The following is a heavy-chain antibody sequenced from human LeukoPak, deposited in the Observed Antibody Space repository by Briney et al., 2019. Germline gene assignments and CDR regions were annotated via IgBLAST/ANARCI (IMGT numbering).Heavy chain of an antibody. D-gene: IGHD3-16*01. CDR1: GFTFSSYS. CDR2: ISSSSSYI. V-gene: IGHV3-21*01. J-gene: IGHJ4*02. Sequence: GGYLRLSCAASGFTFSSYSMNWVRQAPGKGLEWVSSISSSSSYIYYAGSVKRRFTISRDNAKNSLYLQMNSLRAEDTAVYYCARDRLRPFDYWGQGTLVTVSS. CDR3: ARDRLRPFDY.